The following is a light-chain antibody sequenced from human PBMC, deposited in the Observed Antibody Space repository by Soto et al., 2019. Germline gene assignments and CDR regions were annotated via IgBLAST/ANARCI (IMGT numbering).Light chain of an antibody. CDR3: LQLYNFPWT. Sequence: AIQMTQSPSSLSASVGDRVTISCRASQGIRNDLAWYQKKPGKDPKLLIFAASNLQSGVPSRFSGSGSGTDFNLTISRLQTEDFATYECLQLYNFPWTFGQGTKVDIK. CDR2: AAS. J-gene: IGKJ1*01. V-gene: IGKV1-6*01. CDR1: QGIRND.